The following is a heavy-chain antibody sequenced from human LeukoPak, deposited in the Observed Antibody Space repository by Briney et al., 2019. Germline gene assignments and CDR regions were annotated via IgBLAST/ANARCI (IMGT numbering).Heavy chain of an antibody. CDR2: ISAYNGNT. CDR3: ARVGVTIFGVVNDAFDI. D-gene: IGHD3-3*01. J-gene: IGHJ3*02. Sequence: ASVKVSCKASGYTFTSYGISWVRQAPGQGLEWMGWISAYNGNTNYAQKLQGRVTMTTDTSTSTACMELRSLRSDDTAVYYCARVGVTIFGVVNDAFDIWGQGTMVTVSS. V-gene: IGHV1-18*01. CDR1: GYTFTSYG.